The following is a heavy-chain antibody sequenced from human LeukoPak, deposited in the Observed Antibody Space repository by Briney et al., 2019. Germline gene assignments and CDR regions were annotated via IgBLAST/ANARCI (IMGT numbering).Heavy chain of an antibody. CDR1: GFTFSSYG. CDR2: IWYDGSNK. V-gene: IGHV3-33*01. J-gene: IGHJ6*02. CDR3: ARDHYYDSSGYDNYYYYYGMDV. D-gene: IGHD3-22*01. Sequence: GRSLRLSCAASGFTFSSYGMHWVRQAPGKGLEWVAVIWYDGSNKYYADSVKGRFTISRDNPKNTLYLQMNSLRAEDTAVYYCARDHYYDSSGYDNYYYYYGMDVWGQGTTVTVSS.